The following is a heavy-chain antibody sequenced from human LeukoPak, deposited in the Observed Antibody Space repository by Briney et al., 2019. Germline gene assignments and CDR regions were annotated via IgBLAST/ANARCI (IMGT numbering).Heavy chain of an antibody. CDR2: IYYSGST. CDR3: ARPQDYGDGAFDI. V-gene: IGHV4-59*08. J-gene: IGHJ3*02. D-gene: IGHD4-17*01. Sequence: SETLSLTCTVSGGSISSYYWSRIRQPPGKGLEWIGYIYYSGSTNYNPSLKSRVTISVDTSKNQFSLKLSSVTAADTAVYYCARPQDYGDGAFDIWGQGTMVTVSS. CDR1: GGSISSYY.